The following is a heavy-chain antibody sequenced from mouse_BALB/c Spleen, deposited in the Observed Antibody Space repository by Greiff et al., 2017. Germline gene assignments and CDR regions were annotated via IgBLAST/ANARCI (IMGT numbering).Heavy chain of an antibody. CDR2: IWTGGGT. Sequence: QVQLKESGPGLVAPSQSLSITCTVSGFSLTSYDISWIRQPPGKGLEWLGVIWTGGGTNYNSAFMSRLSISKDNSKSQVFLKMNSLQTDDTAIYYCVRDQQLGRRFAYWGQGTLVTVAA. CDR1: GFSLTSYD. J-gene: IGHJ3*01. D-gene: IGHD3-1*01. CDR3: VRDQQLGRRFAY. V-gene: IGHV2-9-2*01.